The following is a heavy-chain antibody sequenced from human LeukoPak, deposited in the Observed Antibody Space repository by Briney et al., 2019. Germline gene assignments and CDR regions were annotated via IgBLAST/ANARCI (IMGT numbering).Heavy chain of an antibody. D-gene: IGHD3-10*01. CDR3: AKDSKLRGFGEFDC. CDR2: IGGSGSTT. CDR1: GFTFSDYY. Sequence: GGSLRLSCSASGFTFSDYYMSWLRLAPGKGLEWVSGIGGSGSTTYYADSVKGRFTISRDNSKSTLYLQMNGLRVEDTAMYYCAKDSKLRGFGEFDCWGQGTLVTVSS. V-gene: IGHV3-23*01. J-gene: IGHJ4*02.